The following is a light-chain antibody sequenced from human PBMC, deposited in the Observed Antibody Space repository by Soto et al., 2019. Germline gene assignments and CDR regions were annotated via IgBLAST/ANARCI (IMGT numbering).Light chain of an antibody. V-gene: IGLV2-14*01. J-gene: IGLJ1*01. CDR2: EVS. CDR1: SSDVGGYNY. CDR3: SSYTSSRAYV. Sequence: QSVLTQPASVSGSPGQSITISCTGTSSDVGGYNYVSWYQQQSGKAPKLMIHEVSNRPSGVSSRFSGSKSGNTASLTISGLQAEDEADYYCSSYTSSRAYVFGISPKVTVL.